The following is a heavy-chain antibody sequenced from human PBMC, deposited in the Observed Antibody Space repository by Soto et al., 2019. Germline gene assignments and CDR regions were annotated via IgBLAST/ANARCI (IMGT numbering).Heavy chain of an antibody. Sequence: SETLSLTCAVYGGSFSGYYWSWIRQPQGKGLEWIGEINHSGSTNYNPSLKSRVTISVDTSKNQFSLKLSSVTAADTAVYYCARGYSGIAARLKGYYYMDVWGKGTTVTVS. J-gene: IGHJ6*03. CDR2: INHSGST. CDR1: GGSFSGYY. V-gene: IGHV4-34*01. D-gene: IGHD6-6*01. CDR3: ARGYSGIAARLKGYYYMDV.